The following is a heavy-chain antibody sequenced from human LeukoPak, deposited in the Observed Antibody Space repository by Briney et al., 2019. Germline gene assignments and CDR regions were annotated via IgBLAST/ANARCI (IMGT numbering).Heavy chain of an antibody. J-gene: IGHJ4*02. CDR3: ARWELPFY. Sequence: GGSLRLSCAASGFTFSSYSMNWVRQAPGKGLEWVSYISSSSSTIYYAGSVKGRFTISRDNAKNSLYLQMNSLRAEDTAVYYCARWELPFYWGQGTLVTVSS. CDR2: ISSSSSTI. V-gene: IGHV3-48*01. CDR1: GFTFSSYS. D-gene: IGHD1-26*01.